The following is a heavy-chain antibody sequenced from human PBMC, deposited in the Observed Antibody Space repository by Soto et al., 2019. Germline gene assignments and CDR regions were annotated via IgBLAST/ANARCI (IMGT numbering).Heavy chain of an antibody. CDR3: ARSRGALGYCSGGSCFYGMDV. CDR1: GGTFSSYA. V-gene: IGHV1-69*13. CDR2: IIPIFGTA. J-gene: IGHJ6*02. Sequence: SVKVSCKASGGTFSSYAISWVRQAPGQGLEWMGGIIPIFGTANYAQKFQGRVTITADESTSTAYMELSSLRSEDTAVYYCARSRGALGYCSGGSCFYGMDVWGQGTTVTVSS. D-gene: IGHD2-15*01.